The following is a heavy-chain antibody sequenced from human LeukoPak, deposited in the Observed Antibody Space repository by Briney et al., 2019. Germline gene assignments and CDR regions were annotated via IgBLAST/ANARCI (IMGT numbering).Heavy chain of an antibody. J-gene: IGHJ5*02. CDR3: ARGPLRKFDP. CDR2: ISTSGNSI. D-gene: IGHD1-14*01. Sequence: GGSLRLSCVASGFTFSSYELNWVRQTPEKGLEWVSYISTSGNSIYYADSVKGRFTISRDNAKNSLYLQMNSLRAEDTAVYYCARGPLRKFDPWGQGTLITVSS. V-gene: IGHV3-48*03. CDR1: GFTFSSYE.